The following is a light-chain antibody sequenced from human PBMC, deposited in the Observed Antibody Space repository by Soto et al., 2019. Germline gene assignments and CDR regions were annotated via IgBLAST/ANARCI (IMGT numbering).Light chain of an antibody. J-gene: IGKJ1*01. CDR2: GAS. CDR1: QSVSSN. V-gene: IGKV3-15*01. Sequence: IAMTQSPATLSVSPGERATLSCRASQSVSSNLAWYQQKPGQAPRLLIYGASTRATGIPARFSGSGSGTEFTLTISSLQSEHFAVYYCQQYNNCPPWTFGQGTKV. CDR3: QQYNNCPPWT.